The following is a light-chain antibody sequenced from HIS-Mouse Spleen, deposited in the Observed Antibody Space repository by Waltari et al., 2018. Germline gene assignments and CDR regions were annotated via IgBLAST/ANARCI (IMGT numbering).Light chain of an antibody. CDR3: YSTDSSGNHRV. V-gene: IGLV3-10*01. CDR2: EDS. CDR1: ALPNKY. J-gene: IGLJ2*01. Sequence: SYELTQPPSVSVSPGQTARITCSGDALPNKYSYLYPQKSGQAPVLVIYEDSKRPSGIPERFSGSSSGTMATLTISGAQVEDEADYYCYSTDSSGNHRVFGGGTKLTVL.